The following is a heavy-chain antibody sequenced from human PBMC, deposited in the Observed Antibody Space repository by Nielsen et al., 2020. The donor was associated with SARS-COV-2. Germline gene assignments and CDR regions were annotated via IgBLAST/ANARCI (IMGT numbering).Heavy chain of an antibody. CDR1: GGSISSGSYY. Sequence: SETLSLTCTVSGGSISSGSYYWSWIRQHPGKGLEWIGYVYTSGRTFYNPSLKSRVTMSMDTSKNQVSLKLSSVTAADTAVYYCARLRYSYGSPRLDYWGQGTLVTVSS. D-gene: IGHD5-18*01. CDR2: VYTSGRT. V-gene: IGHV4-30-4*01. CDR3: ARLRYSYGSPRLDY. J-gene: IGHJ4*02.